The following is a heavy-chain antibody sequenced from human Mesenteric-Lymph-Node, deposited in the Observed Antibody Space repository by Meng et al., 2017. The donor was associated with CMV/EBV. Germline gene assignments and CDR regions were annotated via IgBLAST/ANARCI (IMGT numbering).Heavy chain of an antibody. CDR3: AKDTAVADKDYYYYYGMDV. CDR1: GFTFSSYS. Sequence: GGSLRLSCAASGFTFSSYSMNWVRQAPGKGLEWVAIIWYDGSNKYYADSVKGRFTISRDNSKNTLYLQMNSLRAEDTAVYYCAKDTAVADKDYYYYYGMDVWGQGTTVTVSS. D-gene: IGHD6-19*01. CDR2: IWYDGSNK. V-gene: IGHV3-33*06. J-gene: IGHJ6*02.